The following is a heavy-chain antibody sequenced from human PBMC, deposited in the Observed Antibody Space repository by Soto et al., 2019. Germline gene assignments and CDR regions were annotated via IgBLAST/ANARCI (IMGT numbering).Heavy chain of an antibody. D-gene: IGHD5-12*01. CDR2: ISWNSGSI. Sequence: PGGSLRLSCAASGFTFDDYAMHWVRQAPGKGLEWVSGISWNSGSIGYADSVKGRFTISRDNAKNSLYLQMNSLRAEDTALYYCAKDNRENIVGGMDVWGQGTTVTVSS. J-gene: IGHJ6*02. CDR1: GFTFDDYA. V-gene: IGHV3-9*01. CDR3: AKDNRENIVGGMDV.